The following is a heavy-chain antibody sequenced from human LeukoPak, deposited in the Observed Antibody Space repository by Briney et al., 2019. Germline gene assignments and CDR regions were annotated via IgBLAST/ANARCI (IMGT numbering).Heavy chain of an antibody. J-gene: IGHJ4*02. Sequence: SETLSLTCTVSGGSISSYYWSWIRQPPGKGLEWIGYIYYSGSTNYNPSLKSRVTISVDTSKNQFSLKLSSVIAADTAVYYCARVSGYDWESFFDYWGQRTLVTVSS. V-gene: IGHV4-59*01. CDR3: ARVSGYDWESFFDY. CDR1: GGSISSYY. CDR2: IYYSGST. D-gene: IGHD5-12*01.